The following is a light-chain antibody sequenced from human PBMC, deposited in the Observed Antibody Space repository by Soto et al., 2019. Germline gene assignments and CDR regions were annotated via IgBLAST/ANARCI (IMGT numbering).Light chain of an antibody. Sequence: QSALAQPASVSGSPGQSITISCTGTSSDVGRYHYVSWFQQHPGKAPKLLIYDVSNWPSGVSHRFSGSKSGNTASLTISGLQAEDEADYYCSSFATSSTFVFGTGTKLTVL. CDR1: SSDVGRYHY. V-gene: IGLV2-14*01. CDR2: DVS. CDR3: SSFATSSTFV. J-gene: IGLJ1*01.